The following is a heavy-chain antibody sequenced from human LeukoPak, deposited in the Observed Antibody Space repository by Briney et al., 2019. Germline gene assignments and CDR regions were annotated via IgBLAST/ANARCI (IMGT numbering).Heavy chain of an antibody. D-gene: IGHD4-17*01. Sequence: SETLSLTCTVSGGSISSSSYYWGWIRQPPGKGLEWIGSIYYSGSTYYNPSLKSRVTISVDTSKNQFSLKPSSVTAADTAVYYCARGGHEMTTVTYWGQGTLVTVSS. CDR3: ARGGHEMTTVTY. CDR1: GGSISSSSYY. CDR2: IYYSGST. J-gene: IGHJ4*02. V-gene: IGHV4-39*07.